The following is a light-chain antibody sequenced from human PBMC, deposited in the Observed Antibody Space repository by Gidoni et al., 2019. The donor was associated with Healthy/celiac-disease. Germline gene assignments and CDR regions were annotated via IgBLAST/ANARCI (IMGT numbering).Light chain of an antibody. Sequence: QPALTQPASVPGSPGPSITISCTGTSSDVGSYNLVSWYQQHPGKAPKLMIYEVSKRPSGVSNRFSGSKSGNTASLTISGLQAEDEADYYCCSYAGSSTSRVFGGGTKLTVL. V-gene: IGLV2-23*02. CDR3: CSYAGSSTSRV. J-gene: IGLJ3*02. CDR2: EVS. CDR1: SSDVGSYNL.